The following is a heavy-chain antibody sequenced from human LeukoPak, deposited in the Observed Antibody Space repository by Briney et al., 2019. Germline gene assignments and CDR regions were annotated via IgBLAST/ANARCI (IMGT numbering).Heavy chain of an antibody. D-gene: IGHD5-18*01. J-gene: IGHJ4*02. CDR3: ARGAPSWIQLWSANFDY. V-gene: IGHV4-30-4*08. CDR1: GDSISSGDYY. CDR2: IYYSGST. Sequence: SETLSLTCTVSGDSISSGDYYWSSIRQPPGKGLEWIGYIYYSGSTYYNPSLKSRVTISVDTSKNQFSLKLSSVTAADTAVYYCARGAPSWIQLWSANFDYWGQGTLVTVSS.